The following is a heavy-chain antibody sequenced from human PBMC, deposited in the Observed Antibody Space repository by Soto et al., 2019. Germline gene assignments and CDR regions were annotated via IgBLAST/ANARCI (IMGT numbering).Heavy chain of an antibody. J-gene: IGHJ4*02. Sequence: QVQLQESGPGLVKPSQTLSLTCTVSGGSISSSGYNWSWIRQHPGKGLEWIGYICYSGSTYYNPSLKSRVTRSVDTSQNQFSLKLSYVTAADTAVYVGARYGSGSYYPTTFDYWGQGTLVTVSS. V-gene: IGHV4-31*03. CDR1: GGSISSSGYN. D-gene: IGHD3-10*01. CDR3: ARYGSGSYYPTTFDY. CDR2: ICYSGST.